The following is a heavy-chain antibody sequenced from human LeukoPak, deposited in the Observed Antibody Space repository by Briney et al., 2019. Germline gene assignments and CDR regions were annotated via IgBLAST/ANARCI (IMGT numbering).Heavy chain of an antibody. CDR1: GFTFSSYE. CDR2: ISSSGSTI. Sequence: GGSLRLSCAASGFTFSSYEMNWVRQAPGKGLEWVSYISSSGSTIYYADSVKGRFTISRDNAKNSLYLQMNSPRAEDTAVYYCARGNDYFDYWGQGTLVTVSS. CDR3: ARGNDYFDY. V-gene: IGHV3-48*03. D-gene: IGHD1-1*01. J-gene: IGHJ4*02.